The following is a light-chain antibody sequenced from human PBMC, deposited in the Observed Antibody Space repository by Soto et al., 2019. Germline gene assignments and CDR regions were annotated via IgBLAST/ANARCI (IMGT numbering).Light chain of an antibody. J-gene: IGKJ1*01. Sequence: ELVLTQSPGTLSLSPGERATLSCRASQSLSSRNLAWYQQKPGQAPRLLIYDASNRATGIPARFSGSGFGTDFTLTISRLEPEDFAVYYCQQYGSSGTFGQGTKVDIK. CDR2: DAS. CDR3: QQYGSSGT. V-gene: IGKV3-20*01. CDR1: QSLSSRN.